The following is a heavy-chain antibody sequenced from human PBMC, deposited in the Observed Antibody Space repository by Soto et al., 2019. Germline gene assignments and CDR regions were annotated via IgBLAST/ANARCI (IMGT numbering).Heavy chain of an antibody. Sequence: PGGSLRLSCAASGFTFSSYGMHWVRQAPGKGLEWVAVISYDGSNKYYADSVKGRFTISRDNSKNTLYLQMNSLRAEDTAVYYCAKDSVWGSGWFYFDYWGQGTLVTVSS. J-gene: IGHJ4*02. CDR1: GFTFSSYG. CDR3: AKDSVWGSGWFYFDY. CDR2: ISYDGSNK. V-gene: IGHV3-30*18. D-gene: IGHD6-19*01.